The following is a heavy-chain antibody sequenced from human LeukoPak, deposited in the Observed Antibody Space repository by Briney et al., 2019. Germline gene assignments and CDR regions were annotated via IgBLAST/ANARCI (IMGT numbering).Heavy chain of an antibody. J-gene: IGHJ4*02. CDR3: ARHLRITMVRGASDY. CDR1: GGSISSGDYY. CDR2: IYYSGST. V-gene: IGHV4-39*01. D-gene: IGHD3-10*01. Sequence: PSETLSLTCTVSGGSISSGDYYWNWIRQPPGKGLEWIGSIYYSGSTYYNPSLKSRVTISVDTSKNQFSLKLSSVTAADTAVYYCARHLRITMVRGASDYWGQGTLVTVSS.